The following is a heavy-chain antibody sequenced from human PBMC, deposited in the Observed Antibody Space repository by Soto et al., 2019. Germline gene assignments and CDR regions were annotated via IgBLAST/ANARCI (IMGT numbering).Heavy chain of an antibody. CDR1: GYTFTSYD. Sequence: ASVKVSCKASGYTFTSYDINWVRQATGQGLEWMGWMNPNSGNTGYAQKFQGRVTMTRNTSISTAYMELSGLRSEDTAVYYCATPGIAVAGTTYYFDYWGQGTLVTVSS. CDR2: MNPNSGNT. V-gene: IGHV1-8*01. J-gene: IGHJ4*02. CDR3: ATPGIAVAGTTYYFDY. D-gene: IGHD6-19*01.